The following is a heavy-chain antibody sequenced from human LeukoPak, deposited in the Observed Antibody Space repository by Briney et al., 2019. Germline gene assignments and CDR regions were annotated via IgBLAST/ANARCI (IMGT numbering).Heavy chain of an antibody. Sequence: GGSLRLSCAASGFTLSSYAMSWVRQAPGKGLEWVSAISGSGGSTYYADSVKGRFTISRDNSKNTLYLQVNSLRAEDTAVYYCARDRDYGSFDYWGQGTLVTVSS. CDR2: ISGSGGST. J-gene: IGHJ4*02. D-gene: IGHD4-17*01. V-gene: IGHV3-23*01. CDR3: ARDRDYGSFDY. CDR1: GFTLSSYA.